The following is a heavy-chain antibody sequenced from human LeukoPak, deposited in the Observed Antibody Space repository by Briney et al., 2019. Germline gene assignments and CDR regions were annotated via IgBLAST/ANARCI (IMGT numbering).Heavy chain of an antibody. CDR3: ARDNYGRTDY. D-gene: IGHD3-10*01. Sequence: GGSLRLSRAASGFTFSSSLMSWVRQAPGKGLEWVANIKQDGSEKYYVDSVKGRFTISRDNAKKSLSLQMNSLRAEDTAVYYCARDNYGRTDYWGQGTLVTVSS. CDR1: GFTFSSSL. CDR2: IKQDGSEK. J-gene: IGHJ4*02. V-gene: IGHV3-7*01.